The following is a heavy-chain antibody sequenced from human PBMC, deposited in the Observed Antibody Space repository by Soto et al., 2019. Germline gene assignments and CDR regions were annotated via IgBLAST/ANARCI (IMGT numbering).Heavy chain of an antibody. CDR1: GVNVSIKS. CDR3: ARHVWLES. J-gene: IGHJ5*01. CDR2: IHSDANT. V-gene: IGHV3-53*01. Sequence: GSLRLARAASGVNVSIKSMNWVRQAPGKGLEWLSLIHSDANTKYADSVKGRFTISRDSSENTVYLLVNSLRAEDTAVYYCARHVWLESWGQGTLVTVSS.